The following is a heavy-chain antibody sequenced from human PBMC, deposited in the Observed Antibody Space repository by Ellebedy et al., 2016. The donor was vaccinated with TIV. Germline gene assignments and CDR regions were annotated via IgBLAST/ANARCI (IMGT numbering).Heavy chain of an antibody. J-gene: IGHJ4*02. D-gene: IGHD3-10*01. CDR2: INAGSGNT. CDR3: AKYGSSGTYIED. CDR1: GFTSANYD. Sequence: GGSLRLSCAASGFTSANYDMAWVCQAPGRGLEWVSTINAGSGNTFYADSVRGRFIVSRDNSNNPLSLQMDSLRGEDTALYYCAKYGSSGTYIEDWGQGTLVTVSS. V-gene: IGHV3-23*01.